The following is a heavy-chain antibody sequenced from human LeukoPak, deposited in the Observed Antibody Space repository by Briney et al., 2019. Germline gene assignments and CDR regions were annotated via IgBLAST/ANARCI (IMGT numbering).Heavy chain of an antibody. CDR1: GDSISSGGYY. J-gene: IGHJ3*02. CDR3: ARGPYSYDSSGAFDI. CDR2: ISSSGST. V-gene: IGHV4-61*02. D-gene: IGHD3-22*01. Sequence: SQTLSLTCTVSGDSISSGGYYWSWIRQPAGKGLEWIGRISSSGSTNYNPSLKSRVTISVDTSKNQFSLKLSSVTAADKAVYFCARGPYSYDSSGAFDIWGQGTMVTVSS.